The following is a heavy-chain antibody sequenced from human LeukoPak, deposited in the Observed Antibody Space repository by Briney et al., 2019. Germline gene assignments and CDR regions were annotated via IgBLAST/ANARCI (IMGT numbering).Heavy chain of an antibody. D-gene: IGHD2-2*01. Sequence: SETLSLTCTVSGGSISSYYWSWIRQPPGKGLEWIGYIYYSGSTNYNPSLKSRVTISVDTSKNQFSLKLSSVTAADTAVYYCAREVGDIVVVPAASINRFDPWGQGTLVTVSS. V-gene: IGHV4-59*01. J-gene: IGHJ5*02. CDR2: IYYSGST. CDR1: GGSISSYY. CDR3: AREVGDIVVVPAASINRFDP.